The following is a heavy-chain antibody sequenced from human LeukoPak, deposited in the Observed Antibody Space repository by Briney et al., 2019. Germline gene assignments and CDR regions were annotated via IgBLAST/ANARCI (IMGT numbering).Heavy chain of an antibody. CDR1: GGSTINYF. V-gene: IGHV4-4*07. D-gene: IGHD3-10*01. J-gene: IGHJ4*02. CDR3: ARAEGSGSGAYTLDY. CDR2: IYSSGTT. Sequence: SETLSLTCTVSGGSTINYFRSWIRQPAGKGLEWIGHIYSSGTTHYNTSLNNRVTISLDASTSQFSLHLNSVTAADTAVYFCARAEGSGSGAYTLDYWGQGILVTVSS.